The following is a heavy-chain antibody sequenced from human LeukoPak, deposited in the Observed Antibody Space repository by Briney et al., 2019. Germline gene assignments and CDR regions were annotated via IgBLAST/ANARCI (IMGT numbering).Heavy chain of an antibody. V-gene: IGHV5-51*01. CDR1: GYSFTSYW. CDR3: ARQGGAAEYYYYYMDV. J-gene: IGHJ6*03. D-gene: IGHD6-13*01. Sequence: ESLKLSCKGSGYSFTSYWIGWVRQMPGNGLEGMGIIYPGDFDTRSSPSFQAQVTISADKSISTAYLQWSSLKASDTAKYYCARQGGAAEYYYYYMDVWGKGTTVTVSS. CDR2: IYPGDFDT.